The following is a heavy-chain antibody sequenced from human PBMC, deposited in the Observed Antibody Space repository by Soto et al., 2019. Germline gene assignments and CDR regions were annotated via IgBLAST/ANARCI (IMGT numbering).Heavy chain of an antibody. J-gene: IGHJ6*02. V-gene: IGHV1-69*12. D-gene: IGHD6-13*01. CDR1: GGTFSSYA. CDR2: IIPIFGTA. Sequence: QVQLVQSGAEVKKPGSSVKVSCKASGGTFSSYAISWVRQAPGQGLEWTGGIIPIFGTANYAQKFQGRVTITADESTSTAYMELSSLRSEDTAVYYCAREILAAAGHYYYYGMDVWGQGTTVTVSS. CDR3: AREILAAAGHYYYYGMDV.